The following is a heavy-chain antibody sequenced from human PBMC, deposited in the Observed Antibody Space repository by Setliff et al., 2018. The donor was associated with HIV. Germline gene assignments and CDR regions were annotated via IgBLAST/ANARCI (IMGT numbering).Heavy chain of an antibody. D-gene: IGHD4-17*01. CDR2: INPNSSDT. J-gene: IGHJ4*02. CDR3: ARRVPPIPSGDLDY. Sequence: GASVKVSCKASGYTFTDYYIHWVRQAPGQGLEWMGWINPNSSDTNYAQKFQGRVTMTRDTSISTAYMDLSRLRSDDTAVYYCARRVPPIPSGDLDYWGQGTLVTV. CDR1: GYTFTDYY. V-gene: IGHV1-2*02.